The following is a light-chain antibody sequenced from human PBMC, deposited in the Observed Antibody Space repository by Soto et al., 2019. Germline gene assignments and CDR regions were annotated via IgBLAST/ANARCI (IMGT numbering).Light chain of an antibody. Sequence: EIVLTQSPVTLSLSPGERATLSCRASQSVSSSYLAWYQQEPGQAPRLLIYDASNRATGIPARFSGSGSGTDFTLTISSLEPEDFAVYYCQQYGSSGTLGQGTKVDIK. V-gene: IGKV3-20*01. CDR2: DAS. J-gene: IGKJ1*01. CDR1: QSVSSSY. CDR3: QQYGSSGT.